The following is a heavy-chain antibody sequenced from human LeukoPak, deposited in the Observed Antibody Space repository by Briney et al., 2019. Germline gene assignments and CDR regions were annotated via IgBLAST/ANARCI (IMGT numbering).Heavy chain of an antibody. J-gene: IGHJ3*02. CDR2: IYHSGST. V-gene: IGHV4-30-2*01. CDR1: GGSISSGGYS. Sequence: SQTLSLTCAVSGGSISSGGYSWSWIRQPPGKGLEWIGYIYHSGSTNYNPSLKSRVTISVDTSKNQFSLKLSSVTAADTAVYYCAREVQLWYLAGAFDIWGQGTMVTVSS. CDR3: AREVQLWYLAGAFDI. D-gene: IGHD5-18*01.